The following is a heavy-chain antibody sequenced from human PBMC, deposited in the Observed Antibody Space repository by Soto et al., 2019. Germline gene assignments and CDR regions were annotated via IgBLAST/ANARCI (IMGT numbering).Heavy chain of an antibody. J-gene: IGHJ6*03. Sequence: DVQLVESGGGLVQPGRSLRLSCAASGFTFDDYAMHWVRQAPGKGLEWVSGISWNSGSIGYADSVKGRFTISRDNAKNSLYLQMNSLRAEDTALYYCAKDMRDYYYYMDVWGKGTTVTVSS. V-gene: IGHV3-9*01. CDR1: GFTFDDYA. CDR3: AKDMRDYYYYMDV. CDR2: ISWNSGSI.